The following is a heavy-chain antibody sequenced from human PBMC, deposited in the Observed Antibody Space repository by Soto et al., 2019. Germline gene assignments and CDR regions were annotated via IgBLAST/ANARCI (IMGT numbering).Heavy chain of an antibody. CDR1: GYSFTSYW. Sequence: GESLKISCKGSGYSFTSYWIGWVRQMPGKGLEWMGIIYPGDSDTRYSPSFQGQVTISADKSISTAYLQWSSLKASDTAMYYCASRGIPVAGTFYGMDVWGQGTTVTVSS. D-gene: IGHD6-19*01. CDR2: IYPGDSDT. V-gene: IGHV5-51*01. J-gene: IGHJ6*02. CDR3: ASRGIPVAGTFYGMDV.